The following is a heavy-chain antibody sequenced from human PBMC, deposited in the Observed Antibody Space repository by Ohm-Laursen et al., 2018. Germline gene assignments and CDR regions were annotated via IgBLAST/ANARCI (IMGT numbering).Heavy chain of an antibody. CDR1: GFSVSSYD. D-gene: IGHD5-24*01. V-gene: IGHV3-21*04. J-gene: IGHJ4*02. CDR2: ISETSSHI. CDR3: AKREMYTMIHRLGPFDY. Sequence: SLRLSCAASGFSVSSYDMNWVRQAPGKGLEWVSYISETSSHIYDADSVMGRFTVARDIAKNSLYLQLNSLRVEDTAVYYCAKREMYTMIHRLGPFDYWGQGALLTVSS.